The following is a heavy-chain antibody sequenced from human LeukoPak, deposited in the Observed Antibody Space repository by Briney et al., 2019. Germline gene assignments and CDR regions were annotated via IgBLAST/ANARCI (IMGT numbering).Heavy chain of an antibody. CDR2: ISSSSSYI. CDR1: GFTFSSYS. D-gene: IGHD5-24*01. V-gene: IGHV3-21*01. J-gene: IGHJ4*02. Sequence: PGGSLRLSCAASGFTFSSYSMNWVRQAPGKGLEWVSSISSSSSYIYYADSVKGRFTISRDNAKNSLYLQMNSLRAEDTAVYYCARYMGDGYYFGYWGQGTLVTVSS. CDR3: ARYMGDGYYFGY.